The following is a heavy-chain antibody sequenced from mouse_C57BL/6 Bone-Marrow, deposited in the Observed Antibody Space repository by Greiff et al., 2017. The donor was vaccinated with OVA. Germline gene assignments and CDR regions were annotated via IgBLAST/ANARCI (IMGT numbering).Heavy chain of an antibody. CDR2: IYPGDGDT. CDR1: GYAFSSSW. D-gene: IGHD2-4*01. CDR3: ARRDYDYDDGGRRDYFDY. V-gene: IGHV1-82*01. J-gene: IGHJ2*01. Sequence: QVQLQQSGPELVKPGASVKISCKASGYAFSSSWMNWVKQRPGKGLEWIGRIYPGDGDTNYNGKFKGKATLTADKSSSTAYMQLSSLTSEDSAVYFCARRDYDYDDGGRRDYFDYWGQGTTLTVSS.